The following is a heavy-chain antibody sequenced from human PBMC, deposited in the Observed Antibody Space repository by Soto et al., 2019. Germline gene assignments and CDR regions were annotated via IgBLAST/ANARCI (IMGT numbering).Heavy chain of an antibody. CDR3: ARPYSSLSSPYYAMDV. CDR2: IGYDGSNK. Sequence: QVQLVESGGGVVQPARSLRLSCAASGFTFSSYGMHWVRQAPDKGLEWVALIGYDGSNKNYADSVKGRFTISRDNSKNTLYLQMNSLRAEDTAVYYCARPYSSLSSPYYAMDVWGQGTTVTVSS. CDR1: GFTFSSYG. D-gene: IGHD6-6*01. J-gene: IGHJ6*02. V-gene: IGHV3-33*01.